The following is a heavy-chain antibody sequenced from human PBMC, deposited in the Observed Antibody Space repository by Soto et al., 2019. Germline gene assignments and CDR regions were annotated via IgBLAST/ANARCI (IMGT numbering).Heavy chain of an antibody. V-gene: IGHV3-33*01. CDR3: ARDYDFWSGYYDRGDAFDI. J-gene: IGHJ3*02. D-gene: IGHD3-3*01. CDR1: GFTFSSYG. CDR2: IWYDGSNK. Sequence: ESGGGVVQPGRSLRLSCAASGFTFSSYGMHWVRQAPGKGLEWVAVIWYDGSNKYYADSVKGRFTISRDNSKNTLYLQMNSLRAEDTAVYYCARDYDFWSGYYDRGDAFDIWGQGTMVTVSS.